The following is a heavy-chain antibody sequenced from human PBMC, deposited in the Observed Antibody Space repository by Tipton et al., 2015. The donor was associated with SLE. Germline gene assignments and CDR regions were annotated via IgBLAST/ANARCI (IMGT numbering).Heavy chain of an antibody. CDR3: ALSSVAATQAY. J-gene: IGHJ4*02. D-gene: IGHD6-13*01. V-gene: IGHV1-18*01. Sequence: QLVQSGAEVKKPGASVNVSCKASGSTFSGYYLSWVRQAPGQGLEWMGWISAYNGNTNYAQKLQGRVTMTTDTSTSTAYMELRSLRSDDTAVYYCALSSVAATQAYWGQGTLVTVSS. CDR1: GSTFSGYY. CDR2: ISAYNGNT.